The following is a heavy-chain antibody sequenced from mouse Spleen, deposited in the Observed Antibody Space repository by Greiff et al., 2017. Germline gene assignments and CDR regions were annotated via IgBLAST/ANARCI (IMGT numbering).Heavy chain of an antibody. CDR3: ARYNGYEYYFDY. Sequence: EVQRVESGGGLVQPGGSLSLSCAASGFTFTDYYMSWVRQPPGKALEWLGFIRNKANGYTTEYSASVKGRFTISRDNSQSILYLQMNALRAEDSATYYCARYNGYEYYFDYWGQGTTLTVAS. CDR2: IRNKANGYTT. J-gene: IGHJ2*01. V-gene: IGHV7-3*01. D-gene: IGHD2-2*01. CDR1: GFTFTDYY.